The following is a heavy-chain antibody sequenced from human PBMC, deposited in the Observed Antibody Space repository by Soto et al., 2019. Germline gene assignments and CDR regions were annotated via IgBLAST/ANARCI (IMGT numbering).Heavy chain of an antibody. V-gene: IGHV1-18*01. CDR2: ISAYNGNT. D-gene: IGHD6-6*01. CDR3: ARERYSSSSRVRKGGGDY. CDR1: GYTFTSYG. J-gene: IGHJ4*02. Sequence: QVQLVQSGAEVKKPGASVKVSCKASGYTFTSYGISWVRQAPGQGLEWMGWISAYNGNTNYAQKLQGRDTMTTDTSTSTAYMELRSLRSDDTAVYYCARERYSSSSRVRKGGGDYWGQGTLVTVSS.